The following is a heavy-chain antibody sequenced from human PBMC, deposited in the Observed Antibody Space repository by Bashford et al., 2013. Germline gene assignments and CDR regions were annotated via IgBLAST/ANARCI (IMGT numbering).Heavy chain of an antibody. V-gene: IGHV3-11*01. J-gene: IGHJ4*02. CDR2: ISSSGGTM. CDR3: ARDAAYNTGWYYFDN. D-gene: IGHD6-19*01. Sequence: RQAPGKGLEWVSYISSSGGTMRYADSVKGRFTISRDNAKNSLYLQMNSLRAEDTAVYYCARDAAYNTGWYYFDNWGQGTLVTVSS.